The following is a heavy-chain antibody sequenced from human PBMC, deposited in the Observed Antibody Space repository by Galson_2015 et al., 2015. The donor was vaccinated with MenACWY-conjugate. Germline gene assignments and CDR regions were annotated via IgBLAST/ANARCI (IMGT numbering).Heavy chain of an antibody. CDR2: INPSGGST. Sequence: SVKVSCKASGYSFTNYFLHWVRQAPGQGLEWMGKINPSGGSTRYAQKFQGRVTMTRDTSTSTVDMELSSLRSEDTAVYNCARSTTVVTPNDYWGQGTLVTVSS. CDR3: ARSTTVVTPNDY. V-gene: IGHV1-46*01. CDR1: GYSFTNYF. D-gene: IGHD4-23*01. J-gene: IGHJ4*02.